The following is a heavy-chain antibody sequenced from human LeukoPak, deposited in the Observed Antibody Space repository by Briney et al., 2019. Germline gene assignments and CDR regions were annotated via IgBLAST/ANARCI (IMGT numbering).Heavy chain of an antibody. CDR1: GFTFSDYY. V-gene: IGHV3-11*06. D-gene: IGHD3-3*01. CDR3: ARDLPPTYYDFWSGYYPPYYFDY. Sequence: GGSLRLSCAASGFTFSDYYMSWIRQAPGKGLEWVSYISSSSSYIYYADSVKGRFTISRDNAKNSLYLQMNSLRAEDTAVYYCARDLPPTYYDFWSGYYPPYYFDYWGQGTLVTVSS. J-gene: IGHJ4*02. CDR2: ISSSSSYI.